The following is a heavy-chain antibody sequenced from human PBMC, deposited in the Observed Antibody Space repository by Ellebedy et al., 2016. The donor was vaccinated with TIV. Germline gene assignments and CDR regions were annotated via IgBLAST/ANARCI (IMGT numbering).Heavy chain of an antibody. J-gene: IGHJ4*02. D-gene: IGHD5-12*01. Sequence: GESLKISCAASGFTFSSYTMNWVRQAPGKGLEWVSYISTSTTYYAESVKGRFSISRDNVKNSLYLQMNSLRAEDTAVYYCARGSGYRGYVQKYYFDYWGQGTLVTVSS. CDR3: ARGSGYRGYVQKYYFDY. CDR2: ISTSTT. CDR1: GFTFSSYT. V-gene: IGHV3-48*04.